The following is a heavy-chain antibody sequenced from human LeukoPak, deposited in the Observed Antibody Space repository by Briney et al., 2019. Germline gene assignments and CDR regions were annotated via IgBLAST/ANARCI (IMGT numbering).Heavy chain of an antibody. CDR2: ISSSGSTI. CDR1: GFTFSDYY. V-gene: IGHV3-11*01. Sequence: PGGSLRLSCAASGFTFSDYYMSWIRQAPGKGLEWVSYISSSGSTIYYADSVKGRFTISRDNAKNSLYLQMNSLRAEDTAVYYCARDLYLNLMYIAAYYYGMDVWGQGTTVTVSS. CDR3: ARDLYLNLMYIAAYYYGMDV. D-gene: IGHD5-12*01. J-gene: IGHJ6*02.